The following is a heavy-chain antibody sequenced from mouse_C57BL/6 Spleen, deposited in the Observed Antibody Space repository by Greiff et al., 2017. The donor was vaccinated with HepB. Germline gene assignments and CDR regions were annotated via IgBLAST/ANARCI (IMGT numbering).Heavy chain of an antibody. V-gene: IGHV1-50*01. CDR1: GYTFTSYW. Sequence: QVQLQQPGAELVKPGASVKLSCKASGYTFTSYWMQWVKQRPGQGLEWIGEIDPSDSYTNYNQKFKGKATLTVDTSSSQAYMQLRSLTSGDSAVYYCAREGGSSGYFDVWGTGTTVTVSS. CDR3: AREGGSSGYFDV. J-gene: IGHJ1*03. CDR2: IDPSDSYT. D-gene: IGHD1-1*01.